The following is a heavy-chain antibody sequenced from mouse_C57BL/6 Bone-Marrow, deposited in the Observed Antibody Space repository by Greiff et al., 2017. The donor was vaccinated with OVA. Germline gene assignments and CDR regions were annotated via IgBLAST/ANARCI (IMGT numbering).Heavy chain of an antibody. V-gene: IGHV1-64*01. J-gene: IGHJ3*01. CDR2: IHPNSGST. CDR1: GYTFTSYW. CDR3: ARSALLLRWGFAY. D-gene: IGHD1-1*01. Sequence: VQLQQPGAELVKPGASVKLSCKASGYTFTSYWMHWVKQRPGQGLEWIGMIHPNSGSTKYNEKFKSKATLTVDKSSSTAYMQLSSLTSEDSAVYYCARSALLLRWGFAYWGQGTLVTVSA.